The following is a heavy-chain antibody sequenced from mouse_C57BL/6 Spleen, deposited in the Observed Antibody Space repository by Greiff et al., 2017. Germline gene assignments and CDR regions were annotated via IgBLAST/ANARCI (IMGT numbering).Heavy chain of an antibody. D-gene: IGHD2-2*01. J-gene: IGHJ3*01. CDR2: IYPGDGDT. Sequence: VQVVESGAELVKPGASVKISCKASGYAFSSYWMNWVKQRPGKGLEWIGQIYPGDGDTNYNGKFKGKATLTADKSSSTAYMQLSSLTSEDSAVYFCARWDGYDGTWFAYWGQGTLVTVSA. CDR1: GYAFSSYW. CDR3: ARWDGYDGTWFAY. V-gene: IGHV1-80*01.